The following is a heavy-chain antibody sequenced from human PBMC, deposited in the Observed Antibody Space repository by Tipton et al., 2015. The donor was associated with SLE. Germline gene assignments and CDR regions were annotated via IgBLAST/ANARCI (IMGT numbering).Heavy chain of an antibody. CDR2: ISSSGNT. J-gene: IGHJ4*02. Sequence: TLSLTCTVSGGSISSDSYAWNWIRQPAGKGLEWVGRISSSGNTNYNPSLKGRVTISVDTSKNQFSLRLRSVTAADTAVYYCARGGDFWSAYYRVPDFWGQGTLVTVSS. CDR3: ARGGDFWSAYYRVPDF. CDR1: GGSISSDSYA. D-gene: IGHD3-3*01. V-gene: IGHV4-61*02.